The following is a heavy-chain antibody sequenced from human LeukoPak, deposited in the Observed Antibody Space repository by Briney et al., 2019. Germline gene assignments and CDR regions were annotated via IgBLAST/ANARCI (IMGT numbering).Heavy chain of an antibody. V-gene: IGHV4-31*03. J-gene: IGHJ4*02. Sequence: SETLSLTCTVSGGSISSGGYYWSWIRQHPGKGLEWIGYIYYSGSTYYNPSLKSRVTISVDTSKNQFSLKLSSVTAADTAVYYCARHVVTAIDYWGQGTLVTVSS. CDR3: ARHVVTAIDY. D-gene: IGHD2-15*01. CDR1: GGSISSGGYY. CDR2: IYYSGST.